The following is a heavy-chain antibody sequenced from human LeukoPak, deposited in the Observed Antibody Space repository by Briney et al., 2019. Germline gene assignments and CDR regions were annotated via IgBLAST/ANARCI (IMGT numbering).Heavy chain of an antibody. CDR1: GYSFTSYW. J-gene: IGHJ3*02. V-gene: IGHV5-51*01. D-gene: IGHD1-26*01. CDR2: IYPGDSDT. Sequence: GESLKISCKGSGYSFTSYWIGWVRQMPGKGLEWMGIIYPGDSDTRYSPSFQGQVTISADKSISTAYLQWSSLKASDTAMYYCARSPPTWWELLPIDAFDIWGQRTMVTVSS. CDR3: ARSPPTWWELLPIDAFDI.